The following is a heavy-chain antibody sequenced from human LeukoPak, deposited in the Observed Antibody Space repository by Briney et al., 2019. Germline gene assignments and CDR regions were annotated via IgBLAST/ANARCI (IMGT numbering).Heavy chain of an antibody. V-gene: IGHV3-21*01. D-gene: IGHD5-18*01. J-gene: IGHJ5*02. CDR1: GFTFSSYS. CDR2: ISSSSSYI. CDR3: ATETGYNYGFDH. Sequence: GGSLRLSCAASGFTFSSYSMNWVRQAPGKGLEWVSSISSSSSYIYYGDSVKGRFTISRDNAKNSLYLQTNSLRAEDTAVYYCATETGYNYGFDHWGQGTLVTVSS.